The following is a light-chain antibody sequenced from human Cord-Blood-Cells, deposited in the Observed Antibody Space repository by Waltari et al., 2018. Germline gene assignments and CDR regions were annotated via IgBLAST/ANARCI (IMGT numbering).Light chain of an antibody. V-gene: IGKV3-20*01. J-gene: IGKJ1*01. CDR3: QQDGSSPNT. CDR2: GAS. CDR1: QSGSSSY. Sequence: EIVLTQSPGTMSLYPGERATLSCRASQSGSSSYLAWYQQKPGQAPRLLIYGASSRATDIPDRFSGSGSGTDFTLTISRLEPEDFAVYYCQQDGSSPNTFGQGTKVEIK.